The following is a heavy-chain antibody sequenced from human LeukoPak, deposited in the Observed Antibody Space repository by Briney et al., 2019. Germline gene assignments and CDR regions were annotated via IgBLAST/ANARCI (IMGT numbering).Heavy chain of an antibody. J-gene: IGHJ4*02. V-gene: IGHV3-30*02. Sequence: GGSLRLSCAASAFTFSNYAMHWVRQVPGKGLEWVAFIRYDGSNEYYADSVKGRFTISRDNSKNTLYLQMNSLRAEDTAVYYCARGISSAFDYWGQGTLVTVSS. CDR1: AFTFSNYA. D-gene: IGHD3-3*02. CDR3: ARGISSAFDY. CDR2: IRYDGSNE.